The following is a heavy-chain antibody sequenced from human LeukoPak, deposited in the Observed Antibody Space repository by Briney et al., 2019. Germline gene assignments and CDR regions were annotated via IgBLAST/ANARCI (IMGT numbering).Heavy chain of an antibody. CDR3: ARRTIVLMRNDIWFDP. CDR2: INHSGST. D-gene: IGHD2-8*01. J-gene: IGHJ5*02. Sequence: SETLSLTCAVYGGSFSGYYWSWIRQPPGKGLEWIGEINHSGSTNYNPSLKSRVTISVDTSKNQFSLKLSSVTAADTAVYYCARRTIVLMRNDIWFDPWGQGTLVTVSS. V-gene: IGHV4-34*01. CDR1: GGSFSGYY.